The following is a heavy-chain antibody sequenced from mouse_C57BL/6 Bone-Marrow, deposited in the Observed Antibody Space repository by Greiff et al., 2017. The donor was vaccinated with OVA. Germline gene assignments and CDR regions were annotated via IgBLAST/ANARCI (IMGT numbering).Heavy chain of an antibody. Sequence: QVQLQQPGAELVKPGASVKLSCKASGYTFTSYWMHWVKQRPGRGLEWIGRIDPNSGGTKYNEKFKSKATLTVDKPSSTAYLQLSSLTSEDSAVYYCASPYYTGSSYWYFDDWGTGTTVTVSS. CDR1: GYTFTSYW. D-gene: IGHD1-1*01. CDR2: IDPNSGGT. V-gene: IGHV1-62-3*01. CDR3: ASPYYTGSSYWYFDD. J-gene: IGHJ1*03.